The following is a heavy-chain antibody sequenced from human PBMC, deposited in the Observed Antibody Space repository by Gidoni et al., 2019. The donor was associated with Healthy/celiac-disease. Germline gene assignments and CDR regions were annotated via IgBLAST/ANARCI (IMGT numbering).Heavy chain of an antibody. CDR2: INHSGST. D-gene: IGHD2-2*02. J-gene: IGHJ5*02. Sequence: QVQLQQWGAGLLKPSETLSLTCAVYGGSFSGYYWSWIRQHPGKGLEWIGEINHSGSTNYNPTLKSRVTISVDTSKNQFSLKLSSVTAADTAVYYCAGGIFIRGVPAAIPHFSWFDPWGQGTLVTVSS. CDR1: GGSFSGYY. CDR3: AGGIFIRGVPAAIPHFSWFDP. V-gene: IGHV4-34*01.